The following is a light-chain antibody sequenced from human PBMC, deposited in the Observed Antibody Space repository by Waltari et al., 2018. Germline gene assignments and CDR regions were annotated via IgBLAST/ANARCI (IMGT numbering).Light chain of an antibody. J-gene: IGLJ2*01. CDR1: SRDVGSSNL. CDR2: EGS. V-gene: IGLV2-23*01. Sequence: QSALTQPASLSGSPGQSITISCTGTSRDVGSSNLVSWYQQHPGKAPKLIIYEGSKRPSGVSNRFFGSKSGNTASLTISGLQAEDEADYHCCSYAGGSAFVVFGGGTKLTVL. CDR3: CSYAGGSAFVV.